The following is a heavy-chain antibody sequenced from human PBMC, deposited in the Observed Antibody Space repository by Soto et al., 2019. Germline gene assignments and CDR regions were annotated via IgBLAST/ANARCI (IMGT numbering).Heavy chain of an antibody. Sequence: ETLVLETGGGMVQPGGSLRLSCEASGLNFTKHPMIWVRQGPGKGLEWVAAISGRTGDTAYADSVRGRFTLSRDSSTYTMFLQMNSLRAVDTAVYDCGVQYDYWGQGTLVTVSS. CDR1: GLNFTKHP. CDR2: ISGRTGDT. J-gene: IGHJ4*02. D-gene: IGHD3-10*01. V-gene: IGHV3-23*01. CDR3: GVQYDY.